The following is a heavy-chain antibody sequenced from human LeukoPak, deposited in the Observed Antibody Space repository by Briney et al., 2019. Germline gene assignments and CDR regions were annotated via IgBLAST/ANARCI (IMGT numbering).Heavy chain of an antibody. D-gene: IGHD3-22*01. V-gene: IGHV1-18*01. Sequence: ASVTVSCKASGNTFTSNGISWVRQAPGQGLEWMGWISAYNGNTNYAQKLQGRVTMTTDTTTSTAYMELRSLRSDDTAVYYCAAVRGYYDSSGYSDYWGQGTLVTVSS. CDR1: GNTFTSNG. J-gene: IGHJ4*02. CDR3: AAVRGYYDSSGYSDY. CDR2: ISAYNGNT.